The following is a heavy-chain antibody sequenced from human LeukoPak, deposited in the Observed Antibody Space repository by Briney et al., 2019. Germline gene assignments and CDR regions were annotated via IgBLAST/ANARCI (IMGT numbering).Heavy chain of an antibody. D-gene: IGHD1-26*01. CDR1: GFTFSSYW. J-gene: IGHJ4*02. V-gene: IGHV3-74*01. CDR2: INSDGSST. Sequence: GGSLRLSCAASGFTFSSYWMHWVRQAPGKGLVWVSRINSDGSSTSYADSVKGRFTISRDNSKNTLYLQMNSLRAEDTAVYYCAKARWELLMDYWGQGTLVTVSS. CDR3: AKARWELLMDY.